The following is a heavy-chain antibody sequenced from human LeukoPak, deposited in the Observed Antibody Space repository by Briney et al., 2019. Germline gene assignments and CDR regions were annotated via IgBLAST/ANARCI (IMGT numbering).Heavy chain of an antibody. CDR2: ISGGGETT. Sequence: GGSLRLSCAASRFTFNNYAMNWVRQAPGKGLEWVSSISGGGETTCYADSAKGRFTISRDNSQNTLYLQMNSLRAEDTAVYYCARDYADYVGYFFFDYWGQGTLVTVSS. CDR1: RFTFNNYA. CDR3: ARDYADYVGYFFFDY. J-gene: IGHJ4*02. V-gene: IGHV3-23*01. D-gene: IGHD4-17*01.